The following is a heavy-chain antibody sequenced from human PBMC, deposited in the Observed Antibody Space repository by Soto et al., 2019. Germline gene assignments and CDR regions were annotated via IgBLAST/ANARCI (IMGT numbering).Heavy chain of an antibody. D-gene: IGHD3-22*01. CDR1: GFTFSSYS. V-gene: IGHV3-48*01. CDR2: ISSSSSTI. CDR3: ARDDRVGAFDI. Sequence: WGSLRLSCAASGFTFSSYSMNWVRQAPGKGLEWVSYISSSSSTIYYADSVKGRFTISRDNAKNSLYLQMNSLRAEDTAVYYCARDDRVGAFDIWGQGTMVTVSS. J-gene: IGHJ3*02.